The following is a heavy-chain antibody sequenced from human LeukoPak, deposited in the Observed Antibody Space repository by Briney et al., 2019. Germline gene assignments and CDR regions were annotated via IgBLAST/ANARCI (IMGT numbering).Heavy chain of an antibody. CDR2: INPSGGST. V-gene: IGHV1-46*01. Sequence: GASVKVSCKASGYTFTSYYMHWVRQAPGQGLEWMGIINPSGGSTSYAQKFQGRVTMTRDMSTSTVYMELSSLRSEDTAVYYCARDRDSSGWYSTVYYYYYMDVWGKGTTVTISS. J-gene: IGHJ6*03. D-gene: IGHD6-19*01. CDR1: GYTFTSYY. CDR3: ARDRDSSGWYSTVYYYYYMDV.